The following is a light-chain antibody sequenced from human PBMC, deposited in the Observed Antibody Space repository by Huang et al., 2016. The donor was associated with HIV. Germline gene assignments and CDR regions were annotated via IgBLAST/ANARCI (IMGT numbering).Light chain of an antibody. V-gene: IGKV3-11*01. CDR3: QQRGAWPLT. Sequence: DIVLTQSPATLSLSPGQRATLSCRASQNINNYLVWYQQKPGQAPRLLIYDSFNRATGIPARFSGSVSGTDFTLTISTLEPEDFAVYYCQQRGAWPLTFGGGTKVEIK. CDR2: DSF. CDR1: QNINNY. J-gene: IGKJ4*01.